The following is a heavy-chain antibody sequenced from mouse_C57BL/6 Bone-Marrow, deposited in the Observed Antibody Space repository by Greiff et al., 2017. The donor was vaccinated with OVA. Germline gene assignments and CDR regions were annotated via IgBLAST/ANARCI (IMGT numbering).Heavy chain of an antibody. CDR3: ARYYYGSKRRYFDY. CDR2: IYPGDGDT. Sequence: QVQLQQSGPELVKPGASVKISCKASGYAFSSSWMNWVKQRPGKGLEWIGRIYPGDGDTNYNGKFKGKATLTADKSSSTAYMQLSSLTSEDSAVYFCARYYYGSKRRYFDYWGQGTTLTVSS. J-gene: IGHJ2*01. D-gene: IGHD1-1*01. CDR1: GYAFSSSW. V-gene: IGHV1-82*01.